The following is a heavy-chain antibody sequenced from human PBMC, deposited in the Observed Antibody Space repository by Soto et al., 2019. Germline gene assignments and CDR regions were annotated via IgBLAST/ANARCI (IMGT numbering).Heavy chain of an antibody. V-gene: IGHV3-23*01. J-gene: IGHJ5*02. D-gene: IGHD5-12*01. CDR2: ISGSGDST. CDR3: AKDSGYDFGFDP. Sequence: GGSLRLSCAASGFTFSSYAMSWVRQAPGKGLEWVSAISGSGDSTYYADSVKGRFSISRDNSKNTLYLQMNSLRAEDTAVYYCAKDSGYDFGFDPWGQGTLVTVSS. CDR1: GFTFSSYA.